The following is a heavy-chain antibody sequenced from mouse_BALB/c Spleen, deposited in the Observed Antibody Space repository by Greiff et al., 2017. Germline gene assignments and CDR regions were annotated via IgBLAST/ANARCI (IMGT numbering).Heavy chain of an antibody. V-gene: IGHV1-55*01. J-gene: IGHJ2*01. CDR3: ARYEGPYFDY. D-gene: IGHD2-12*01. CDR2: IYPGSGST. CDR1: GYNFTSYW. Sequence: VQLQQPGAELVKPGTSVKLSCKASGYNFTSYWINWVKLRPGQGLEWIGDIYPGSGSTNYNEKFKSKATLTVDTSSSTAYMQLSSLASEDSALYYCARYEGPYFDYWGQGTTLTVSS.